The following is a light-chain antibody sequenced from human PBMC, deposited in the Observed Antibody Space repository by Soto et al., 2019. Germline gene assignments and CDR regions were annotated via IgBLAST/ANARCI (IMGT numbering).Light chain of an antibody. V-gene: IGKV4-1*01. CDR3: QQYHTPPLT. Sequence: DIVLTQSPDSLAVSLGERATINCKSSHTVIHDSNNQNILAWYQKKPGQPPKLLMYWASTRASGVPERFSGIGSATDFSLTSSSRQAEDVAVYYCQQYHTPPLTFGGGTQVEIK. J-gene: IGKJ4*01. CDR1: HTVIHDSNNQNI. CDR2: WAS.